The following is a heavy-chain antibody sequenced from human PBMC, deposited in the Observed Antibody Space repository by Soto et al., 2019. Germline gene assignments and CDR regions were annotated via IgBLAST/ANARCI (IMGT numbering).Heavy chain of an antibody. J-gene: IGHJ4*02. V-gene: IGHV4-31*02. CDR2: IFDSGTT. CDR1: GGSISSVNHY. Sequence: QVQLEQSGPGLVKPSQTLSLTCKISGGSISSVNHYWSWIRQSPGEGLEWIGYIFDSGTTHYNPSLKGRVTISGDTSQSQFSLTIHSVTVADTAVYYCAREVSWIGGFDFWGQGTQVTVSS. CDR3: AREVSWIGGFDF. D-gene: IGHD2-15*01.